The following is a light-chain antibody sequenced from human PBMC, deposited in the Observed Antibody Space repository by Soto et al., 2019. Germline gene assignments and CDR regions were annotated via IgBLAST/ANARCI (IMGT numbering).Light chain of an antibody. J-gene: IGKJ4*01. Sequence: DIVMTQSPLSLPVIPGEPASISCRSSQSLLHRNGYNYLDWYLQKPGQSPQLLIYLGSSRASGFPGRFRGSGSGTDFTLRISRVEAEDVGIYSCMQLLQTPFTFGGGTKVEIK. CDR3: MQLLQTPFT. V-gene: IGKV2-28*01. CDR1: QSLLHRNGYNY. CDR2: LGS.